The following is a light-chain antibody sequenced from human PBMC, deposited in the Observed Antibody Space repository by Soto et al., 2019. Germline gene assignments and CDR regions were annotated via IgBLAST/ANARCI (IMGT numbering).Light chain of an antibody. CDR3: QVYS. Sequence: EAVLTQSPGTLSLSPGERGTLSCRASESLSSRHLAWYQQKPGQAPRLLIFGAFSRATGVPDRFSGSGSGRDFNLTISRLEPEDFAVYYCQVYSFGQGTRPELK. V-gene: IGKV3-20*01. CDR1: ESLSSRH. J-gene: IGKJ2*01. CDR2: GAF.